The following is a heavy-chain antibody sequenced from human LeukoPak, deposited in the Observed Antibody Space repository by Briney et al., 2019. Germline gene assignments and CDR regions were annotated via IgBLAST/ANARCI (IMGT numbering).Heavy chain of an antibody. CDR1: GGSISSSSYY. CDR2: IYYSGST. J-gene: IGHJ4*02. CDR3: ARPVRGYSGYAGRIDY. Sequence: SETLSLTCTVSGGSISSSSYYWGWIRQPPGKGLEWIGSIYYSGSTYYNPSLKSRVTISVDTSKNQFSLKLSSVTAADTAVYYCARPVRGYSGYAGRIDYWGQGTLVTVSS. V-gene: IGHV4-39*01. D-gene: IGHD5-12*01.